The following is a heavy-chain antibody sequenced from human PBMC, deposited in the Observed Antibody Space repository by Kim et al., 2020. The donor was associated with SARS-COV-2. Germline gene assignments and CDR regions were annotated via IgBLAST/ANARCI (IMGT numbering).Heavy chain of an antibody. CDR2: ISYDGSNK. Sequence: GGSLRLSCAASGFTFSSYAMHWVRQAPGKGLEWVAVISYDGSNKYYADSVKGRFTISRDNSKNTLYLQMNSLRAEDTAVYYCARGSIWFGGLHLYYFDYWGQGTLVTVSS. CDR1: GFTFSSYA. J-gene: IGHJ4*02. D-gene: IGHD3-10*01. CDR3: ARGSIWFGGLHLYYFDY. V-gene: IGHV3-30*04.